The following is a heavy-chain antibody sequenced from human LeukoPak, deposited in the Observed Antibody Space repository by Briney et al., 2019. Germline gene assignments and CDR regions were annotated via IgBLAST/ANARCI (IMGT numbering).Heavy chain of an antibody. CDR3: ARDHKYAFDN. CDR1: GFPFIEYS. D-gene: IGHD2-2*01. J-gene: IGHJ4*02. V-gene: IGHV3-11*06. Sequence: PGVSLRLSCTASGFPFIEYSMNWVRQAPGNGLEWISYIGIDSGNTKYADSVRGRFTISADKAKNSLYLQMNSLRVEDTAVYYCARDHKYAFDNWGQGTLVSVAS. CDR2: IGIDSGNT.